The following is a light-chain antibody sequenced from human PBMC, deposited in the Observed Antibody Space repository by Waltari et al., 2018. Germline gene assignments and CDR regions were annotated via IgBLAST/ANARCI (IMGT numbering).Light chain of an antibody. CDR1: SSSVGGYNY. V-gene: IGLV2-14*01. Sequence: QSALTQPAPVSGSPGQSIPISCTGTSSSVGGYNYAPWYQQHPGKAPKLMIYEVSNRPSGVSNRFSGSKSGNTASLTISGLQAEDEADYHCSSYTSSSTYVFGTGTKVTVL. J-gene: IGLJ1*01. CDR2: EVS. CDR3: SSYTSSSTYV.